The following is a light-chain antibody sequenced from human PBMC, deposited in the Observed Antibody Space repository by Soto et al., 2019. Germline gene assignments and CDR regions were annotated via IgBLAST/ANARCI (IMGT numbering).Light chain of an antibody. CDR3: QQYDNLPLT. J-gene: IGKJ4*01. V-gene: IGKV1-12*01. Sequence: IQMTQSPSSVSASVGDRVTITCRASQSISSWLAWYQQEPGKAPKLLVYAASSLYSEVPSRFSGSGSGTDFTFTINSLQPEDIATYYCQQYDNLPLTFGGGTKVDIK. CDR2: AAS. CDR1: QSISSW.